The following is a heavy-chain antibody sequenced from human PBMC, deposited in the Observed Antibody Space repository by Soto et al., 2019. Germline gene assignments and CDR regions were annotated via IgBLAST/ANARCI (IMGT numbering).Heavy chain of an antibody. CDR1: GYSFTSYW. CDR3: ATARYCTSTSCYTPGYYYGMDV. CDR2: IDPSDSYT. Sequence: GESLKISCKGSGYSFTSYWISWVRQMPGKGLEWMGIIDPSDSYTNYSPSFQGHVTISADKSISTAYLQWSSLKASDTAMYYCATARYCTSTSCYTPGYYYGMDVWGQGTTVTVSS. D-gene: IGHD2-2*02. J-gene: IGHJ6*02. V-gene: IGHV5-10-1*01.